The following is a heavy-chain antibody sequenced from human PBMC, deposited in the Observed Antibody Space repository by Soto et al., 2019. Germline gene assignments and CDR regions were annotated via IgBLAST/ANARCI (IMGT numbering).Heavy chain of an antibody. J-gene: IGHJ3*02. Sequence: QVRLVESGGGLVKPGGSLRLSCAASGFTFSDYYMSWIRQAPGKGLEWVSYISSSGSTIYYADSVKGRFTISRDNAKNSLYLQMNSLRAEDTAVYYCAAGLGCSSTSCYVRAFDIWGQGTMVTVSS. D-gene: IGHD2-2*01. CDR3: AAGLGCSSTSCYVRAFDI. CDR1: GFTFSDYY. V-gene: IGHV3-11*01. CDR2: ISSSGSTI.